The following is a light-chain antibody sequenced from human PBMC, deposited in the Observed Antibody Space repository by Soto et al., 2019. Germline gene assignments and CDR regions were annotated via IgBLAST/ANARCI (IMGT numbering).Light chain of an antibody. CDR3: QQRSTWPT. Sequence: EIVMTQSPATLSVSPGERATLSCRASQSLSSNLAWYQQKPGQAPRLLIYDASVRATGTPARFSGSGSGTAFTLTISSLEPEDFALYYCQQRSTWPTFGQGTRLEIK. J-gene: IGKJ5*01. CDR2: DAS. CDR1: QSLSSN. V-gene: IGKV3-11*01.